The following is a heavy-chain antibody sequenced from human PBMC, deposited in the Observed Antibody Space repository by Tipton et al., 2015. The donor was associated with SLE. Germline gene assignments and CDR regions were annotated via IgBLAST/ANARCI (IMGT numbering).Heavy chain of an antibody. J-gene: IGHJ4*02. D-gene: IGHD3-10*01. Sequence: SLRLSCAASGFTVSSNYMSWVRQAPGKGLEWVANIKQDGSEKYYVDSVKGRFTISRDNAKNSLYLQMNSLRAEDTAVYYCASDYYGSGSYYPFGYWGQGTLVTVSS. CDR2: IKQDGSEK. CDR1: GFTVSSNY. CDR3: ASDYYGSGSYYPFGY. V-gene: IGHV3-7*01.